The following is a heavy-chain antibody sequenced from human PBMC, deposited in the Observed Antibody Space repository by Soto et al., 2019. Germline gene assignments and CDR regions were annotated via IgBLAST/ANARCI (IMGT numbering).Heavy chain of an antibody. Sequence: PSETLSLTCTVSGGSISSYYWSWIRQPPGKGLEWIGYIYYSGSTNYNPSLKSRVTISVDTSKNQFSLKLSSVTAADTAGYYCARETSQRLDPWGQGTLVTGSS. CDR3: ARETSQRLDP. J-gene: IGHJ5*02. D-gene: IGHD4-17*01. CDR2: IYYSGST. V-gene: IGHV4-59*01. CDR1: GGSISSYY.